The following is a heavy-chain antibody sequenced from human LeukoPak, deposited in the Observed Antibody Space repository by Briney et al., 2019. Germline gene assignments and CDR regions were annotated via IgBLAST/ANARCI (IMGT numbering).Heavy chain of an antibody. CDR1: GGSFNGYY. CDR3: ARVSSNNWYNERGAFDI. V-gene: IGHV4-34*01. J-gene: IGHJ3*02. D-gene: IGHD6-13*01. Sequence: SETLSFTCAVYGGSFNGYYWSWIRQPPGKGLEWIEEINHSGSTNYNPSLKSRVTISVDTSKNQFSLKLSSVTAADTAVYYCARVSSNNWYNERGAFDIWGQGTMVTVSS. CDR2: INHSGST.